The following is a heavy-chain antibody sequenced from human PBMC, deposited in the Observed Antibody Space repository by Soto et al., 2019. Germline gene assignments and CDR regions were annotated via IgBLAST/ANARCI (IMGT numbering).Heavy chain of an antibody. CDR1: GYTFTSYA. V-gene: IGHV1-3*01. J-gene: IGHJ5*02. Sequence: ASVKVSCKASGYTFTSYAMHCVRQAPGQRLEWMGWINAGNGNTKYSQKFQGRVTITRDTSASTAYMELSSLRSEDTAVYYCARDLYGLSSGWYENWFDPWGQGTLVTAPQ. CDR2: INAGNGNT. CDR3: ARDLYGLSSGWYENWFDP. D-gene: IGHD6-19*01.